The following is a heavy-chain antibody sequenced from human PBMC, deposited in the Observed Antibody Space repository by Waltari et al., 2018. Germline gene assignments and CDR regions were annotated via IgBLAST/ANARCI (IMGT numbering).Heavy chain of an antibody. Sequence: EVQLVESGGVVVQPGGSLRLSCAASGFTFDDYTMHWVRQAPGKGLQWVSLITCDGGNTDYADSVKGRFTISRDNSKNSLYLQMHSLRTEDTALYYCAKDVGLHRYQLHLPYGMDVWGQGTTVTVSS. J-gene: IGHJ6*02. CDR3: AKDVGLHRYQLHLPYGMDV. V-gene: IGHV3-43*01. CDR2: ITCDGGNT. D-gene: IGHD2-2*01. CDR1: GFTFDDYT.